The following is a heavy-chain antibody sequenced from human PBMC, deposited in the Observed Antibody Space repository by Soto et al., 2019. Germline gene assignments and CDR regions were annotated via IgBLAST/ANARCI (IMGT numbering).Heavy chain of an antibody. CDR3: AKSPDPYSSSNYYYYGMEV. V-gene: IGHV1-69*15. J-gene: IGHJ6*02. Sequence: QVQLVQSGAEVKKPGSSVKVSCKASGGTFSSYAITWVRQAPGQGLEWMGRIIPIFGTTNYAQKFQGRVTITADESTSTAYMDLSSLSSDDTAVYYCAKSPDPYSSSNYYYYGMEVWGQGTTVTVSS. CDR1: GGTFSSYA. D-gene: IGHD6-6*01. CDR2: IIPIFGTT.